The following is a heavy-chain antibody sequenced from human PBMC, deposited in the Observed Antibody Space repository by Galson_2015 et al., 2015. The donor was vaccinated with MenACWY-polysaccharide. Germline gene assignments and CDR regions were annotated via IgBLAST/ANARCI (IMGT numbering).Heavy chain of an antibody. CDR1: GYTFTSYA. J-gene: IGHJ4*02. CDR3: ARRRGGSCTDTGCYTDSAF. Sequence: SVKVSCKAPGYTFTSYAMNWVRQAPGQGLEWMGWINTNTGNPTYAQGFTGRVVFSLDTSVSTAYLQISSLKDEDTAMYYCARRRGGSCTDTGCYTDSAFWGQVARPTVPS. V-gene: IGHV7-4-1*02. D-gene: IGHD2-2*01. CDR2: INTNTGNP.